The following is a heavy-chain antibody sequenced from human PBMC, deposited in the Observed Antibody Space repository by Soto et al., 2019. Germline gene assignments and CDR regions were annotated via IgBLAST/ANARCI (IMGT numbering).Heavy chain of an antibody. CDR2: ISAYNGNT. J-gene: IGHJ1*01. D-gene: IGHD3-3*01. CDR3: ARGGRITIFGVVTQYFQH. CDR1: GYTFTSYG. Sequence: ASVKVSCKASGYTFTSYGISWVRQAPGQGLEWMGWISAYNGNTNYAQKLQGRVTMTTDTSTSTAYMELRSLRSDDTAVYYCARGGRITIFGVVTQYFQHWGQGTLVTVSS. V-gene: IGHV1-18*01.